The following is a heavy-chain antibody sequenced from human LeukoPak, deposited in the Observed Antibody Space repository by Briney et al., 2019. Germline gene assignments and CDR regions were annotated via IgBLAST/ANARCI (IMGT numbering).Heavy chain of an antibody. V-gene: IGHV3-33*01. D-gene: IGHD3-22*01. Sequence: PGGSLRLSCAASGFTFSSYGMHWVRQAPAKGLEWVAVIWYDGSNKYYADSVKGRFTISRDNSKNTLYLQMNSLRAEDTAVYYCARDRAGITMIGGIDYWGQGTLVTVSS. J-gene: IGHJ4*02. CDR1: GFTFSSYG. CDR3: ARDRAGITMIGGIDY. CDR2: IWYDGSNK.